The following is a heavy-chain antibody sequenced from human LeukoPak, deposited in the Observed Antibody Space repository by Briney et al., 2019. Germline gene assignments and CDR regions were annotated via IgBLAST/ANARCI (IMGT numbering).Heavy chain of an antibody. CDR3: ARDLSRDDAFDI. D-gene: IGHD3-16*02. V-gene: IGHV1-46*01. Sequence: ASVKVSCKASGYTFTSYYMHWVRQAPGQGLEWMGIINPSGGSTSYAQKFQGRVTMTTDTSTSTAYMELRSLRSDDTAVYYCARDLSRDDAFDIWGQGTMVTVSS. CDR1: GYTFTSYY. J-gene: IGHJ3*02. CDR2: INPSGGST.